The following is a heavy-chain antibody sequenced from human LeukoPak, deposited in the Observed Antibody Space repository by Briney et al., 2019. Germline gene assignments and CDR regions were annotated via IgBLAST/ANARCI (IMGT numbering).Heavy chain of an antibody. CDR1: GFTFSSYY. D-gene: IGHD6-13*01. J-gene: IGHJ4*02. Sequence: PGGSLRLSCAASGFTFSSYYMHWVRQAPGKGLEWVAIINQDGSEKDYVDSVKGRFTISRDNAKNSLYLQVNSLRAEDTAVYYCARGGAVGTVDSWGQGTLVTVSS. CDR2: INQDGSEK. V-gene: IGHV3-7*01. CDR3: ARGGAVGTVDS.